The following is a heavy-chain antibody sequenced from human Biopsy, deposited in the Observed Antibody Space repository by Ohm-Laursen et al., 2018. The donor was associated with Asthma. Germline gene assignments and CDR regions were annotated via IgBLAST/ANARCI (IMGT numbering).Heavy chain of an antibody. Sequence: SSVKVSCKASGDAFATYTYSWVRQAPGQGLEWMGRINPNSGDTKYAQRFQGRVTVTRDRSISTAYMELSRLRSDDTAVYYCARDRGYCSGGTCPSWFDPWGQGTLVIVSS. CDR3: ARDRGYCSGGTCPSWFDP. CDR1: GDAFATYT. CDR2: INPNSGDT. J-gene: IGHJ5*02. D-gene: IGHD2-15*01. V-gene: IGHV1-2*06.